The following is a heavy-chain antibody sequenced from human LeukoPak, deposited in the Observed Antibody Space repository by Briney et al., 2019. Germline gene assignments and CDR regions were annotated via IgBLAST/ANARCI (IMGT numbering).Heavy chain of an antibody. CDR3: AKGPTADYSSGYFLFDY. CDR1: GFTFDDYA. J-gene: IGHJ4*02. Sequence: SGGSLRLSRAASGFTFDDYAMHWVRQAPGKGLEWVSGISWNSGSIGYADSVKGRFTISRDNAKNSLYLQMNSLRAEDTALYYCAKGPTADYSSGYFLFDYWGQGTLVTVSS. CDR2: ISWNSGSI. D-gene: IGHD3-22*01. V-gene: IGHV3-9*01.